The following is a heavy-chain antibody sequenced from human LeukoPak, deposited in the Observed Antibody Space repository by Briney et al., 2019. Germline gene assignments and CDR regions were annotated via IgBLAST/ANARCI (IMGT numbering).Heavy chain of an antibody. V-gene: IGHV3-23*01. CDR3: AKGSGWYGRPQWIFDY. J-gene: IGHJ4*02. D-gene: IGHD6-19*01. Sequence: GGSLRLSCEASGSTFSRYAMIWVRQAPGKGLEWVSAISTSATQYADSVKGRFTISRDNSKNTLYLQMNSLRAEDTAVYYCAKGSGWYGRPQWIFDYWGQGTLVTVSS. CDR2: ISTSAT. CDR1: GSTFSRYA.